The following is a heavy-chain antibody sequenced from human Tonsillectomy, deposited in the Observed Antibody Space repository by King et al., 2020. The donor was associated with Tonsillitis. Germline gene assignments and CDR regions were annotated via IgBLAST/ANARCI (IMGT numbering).Heavy chain of an antibody. J-gene: IGHJ3*02. CDR3: ARDYKYYYGSGSYYAFDI. D-gene: IGHD3-10*01. CDR1: GYTFTSYY. CDR2: INPSGGST. V-gene: IGHV1-46*01. Sequence: QLVQSGAEVKKPGASVKVSCKASGYTFTSYYMHWVRQAPGQGLEWMGIINPSGGSTSYAQKFQGRVTMTRDTSTSTVYMELSSLRSEDTAVYYCARDYKYYYGSGSYYAFDIWGQGTIVTVSS.